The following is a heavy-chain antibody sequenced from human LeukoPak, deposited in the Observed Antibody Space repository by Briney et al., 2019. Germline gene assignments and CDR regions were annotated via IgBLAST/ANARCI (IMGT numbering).Heavy chain of an antibody. V-gene: IGHV3-30*04. CDR2: ISYDASNK. CDR1: GFTFSDYA. CDR3: ARAQLDLDY. D-gene: IGHD2-2*01. J-gene: IGHJ4*02. Sequence: GGSLRLSCAASGFTFSDYAMHWVRQAPGKGLEWVAVISYDASNKYYADSLKGRFTISRDNSKNTLYLQMSSLRAEDTAVYYCARAQLDLDYWGQGTLVTVSS.